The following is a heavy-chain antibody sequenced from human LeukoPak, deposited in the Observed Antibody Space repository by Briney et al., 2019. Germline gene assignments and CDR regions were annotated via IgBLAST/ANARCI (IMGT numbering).Heavy chain of an antibody. CDR3: AKADRGWGVITKD. CDR1: GFTFSTYA. D-gene: IGHD3-10*01. V-gene: IGHV3-23*01. Sequence: PGGSLRLSCAASGFTFSTYAMSCVRQAPGKGLEWVSAIGGSGDFTYYAEYVRGRFTISRDNSKKTLYLQMNSLRADDTAVYYCAKADRGWGVITKDWGQGTLVTVSS. CDR2: IGGSGDFT. J-gene: IGHJ4*02.